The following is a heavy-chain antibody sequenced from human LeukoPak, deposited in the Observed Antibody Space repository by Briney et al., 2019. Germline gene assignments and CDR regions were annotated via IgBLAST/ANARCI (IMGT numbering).Heavy chain of an antibody. CDR2: IYHSGTA. CDR1: GGSISSSNW. Sequence: SETLSLTCAVSGGSISSSNWWSWVRQPPGKGLEWIGEIYHSGTANYNPSLKSRVTISVDKSKNQFSLKLSSVTAADTAVYYCARTYNWNYFDYWGQGTLVTVSS. J-gene: IGHJ4*02. D-gene: IGHD1-20*01. V-gene: IGHV4-4*02. CDR3: ARTYNWNYFDY.